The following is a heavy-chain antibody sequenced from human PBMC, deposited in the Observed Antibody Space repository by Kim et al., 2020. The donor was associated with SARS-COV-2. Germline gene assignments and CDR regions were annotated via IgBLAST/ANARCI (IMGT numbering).Heavy chain of an antibody. Sequence: STYYNPSLKSRVTISVDTSKNQFSLKLSSVTAADTAVYYCAREDGYNSPVWGQGTLVTVSS. D-gene: IGHD5-12*01. V-gene: IGHV4-31*02. J-gene: IGHJ4*02. CDR3: AREDGYNSPV. CDR2: ST.